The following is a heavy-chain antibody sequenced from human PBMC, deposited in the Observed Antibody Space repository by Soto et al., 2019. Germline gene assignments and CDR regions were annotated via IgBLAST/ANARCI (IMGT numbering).Heavy chain of an antibody. CDR3: TRDGYDFWSGYYGIIDY. V-gene: IGHV1-18*01. D-gene: IGHD3-3*01. CDR2: ISAYNGNT. J-gene: IGHJ4*02. CDR1: GYTFTSYG. Sequence: GASVKVSCKASGYTFTSYGISWVRQAPGQGLEWMGWISAYNGNTNYAQKLQGRVTMTTDTSTSTAYMELRSLRSDDTAVYYCTRDGYDFWSGYYGIIDYWGQGTLVTVSS.